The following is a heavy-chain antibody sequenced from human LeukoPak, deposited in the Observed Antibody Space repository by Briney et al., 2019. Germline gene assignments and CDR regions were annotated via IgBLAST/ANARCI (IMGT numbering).Heavy chain of an antibody. D-gene: IGHD3-22*01. V-gene: IGHV3-23*01. CDR2: IRGSGGST. CDR1: GFTFSSYA. CDR3: AKEGFSYYYHSSGYSYAFDI. J-gene: IGHJ3*02. Sequence: GGSLRLSCAASGFTFSSYAMSWVRQAPGKGLEWVSAIRGSGGSTYYADSVKGRFTISRDNSKNTLSLQMKSLRAEDTALYYCAKEGFSYYYHSSGYSYAFDIWGQGTMVTVSS.